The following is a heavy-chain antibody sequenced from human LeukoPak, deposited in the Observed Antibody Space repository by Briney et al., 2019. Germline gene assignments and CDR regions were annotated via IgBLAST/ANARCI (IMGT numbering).Heavy chain of an antibody. Sequence: GGSLRLSCAASGFIFSNYWMTWVRQAPGKGLEWVANIKQDGSQKYYVDSVKGRFTISRDNAKNSLYLQMNSLRAEGTALYYCARVASSGWYYSRNKYYFDYWGQGTLVTVSS. CDR1: GFIFSNYW. V-gene: IGHV3-7*01. CDR2: IKQDGSQK. CDR3: ARVASSGWYYSRNKYYFDY. D-gene: IGHD6-19*01. J-gene: IGHJ4*02.